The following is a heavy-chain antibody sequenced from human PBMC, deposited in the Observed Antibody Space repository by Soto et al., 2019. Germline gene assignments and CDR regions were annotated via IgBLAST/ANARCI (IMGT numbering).Heavy chain of an antibody. CDR3: AGQGITMVRASWVVGANFDY. CDR1: GGSISSSSYY. D-gene: IGHD3-10*01. J-gene: IGHJ4*02. Sequence: PSETLSLTCTVSGGSISSSSYYWGWIRQPPGKGLEWIGSIYYSGSTYYNPSLKSRVTISVDTSKNQFSLKLSSVTAADTAVYYCAGQGITMVRASWVVGANFDYWGQGTLVTVSS. CDR2: IYYSGST. V-gene: IGHV4-39*01.